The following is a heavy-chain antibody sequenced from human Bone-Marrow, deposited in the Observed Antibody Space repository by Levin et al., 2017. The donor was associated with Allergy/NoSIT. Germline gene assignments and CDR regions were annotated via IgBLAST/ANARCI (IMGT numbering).Heavy chain of an antibody. J-gene: IGHJ4*02. CDR2: INHSGST. Sequence: ASETLSLTCAVYGGSFSGYYWSWIRQPPGKGLEWIGEINHSGSTNYNPSLKSRVTISVDTSKNQLSLKLSSVTAADTAVYYCARELGYCVSTSCYGGTFDYWSQGTLVTVSS. CDR1: GGSFSGYY. D-gene: IGHD2-2*01. V-gene: IGHV4-34*01. CDR3: ARELGYCVSTSCYGGTFDY.